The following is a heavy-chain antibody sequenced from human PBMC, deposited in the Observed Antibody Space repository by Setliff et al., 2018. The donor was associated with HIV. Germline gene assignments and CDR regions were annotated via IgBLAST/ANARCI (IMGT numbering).Heavy chain of an antibody. CDR3: VKDAYSTGKPGIS. D-gene: IGHD2-8*02. CDR1: GGSISSRTYY. V-gene: IGHV3-11*01. CDR2: ISSSSSTI. Sequence: PSETLSLTCTVSGGSISSRTYYWGCIRQPPGKGLEWVSYISSSSSTIYYADSVKGRFTISRDNAKNSLYLQMNSLRVDDTAVYYCVKDAYSTGKPGISWGQGTQVTVSS. J-gene: IGHJ4*02.